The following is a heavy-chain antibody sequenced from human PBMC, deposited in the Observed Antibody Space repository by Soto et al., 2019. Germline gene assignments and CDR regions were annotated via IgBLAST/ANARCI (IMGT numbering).Heavy chain of an antibody. V-gene: IGHV4-30-4*01. CDR2: IYYSGST. J-gene: IGHJ4*02. Sequence: QVQLQESGPGLVKPSQTLSLTCTVSGGSISSGDYYWSWIRQPPGKGLEWIGYIYYSGSTYYNPSLKSRVTISVDTSKNQFSLKLSSVTAADTAVYYCARTGSDYYDSSGYFGYWGQGTLVTVSS. D-gene: IGHD3-22*01. CDR3: ARTGSDYYDSSGYFGY. CDR1: GGSISSGDYY.